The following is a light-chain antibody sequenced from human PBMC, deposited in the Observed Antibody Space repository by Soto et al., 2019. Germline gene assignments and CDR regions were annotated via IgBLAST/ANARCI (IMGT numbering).Light chain of an antibody. CDR3: QPYNNLPSLR. CDR2: GAS. Sequence: EVVLSRCPANLSLSPGGSATLCCLASRSISSYLAWYQQKPGQAPRLLIYGASTRATGIPARFVGSGSGTEFTLTISSLQSEDFAIYYCQPYNNLPSLRFGGGSKV. V-gene: IGKV3-15*01. J-gene: IGKJ4*01. CDR1: RSISSY.